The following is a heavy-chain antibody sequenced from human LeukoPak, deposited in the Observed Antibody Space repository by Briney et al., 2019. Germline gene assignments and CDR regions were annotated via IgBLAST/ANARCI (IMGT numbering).Heavy chain of an antibody. CDR3: AKESGYSIDWYDY. CDR1: GFTFSSYA. D-gene: IGHD6-19*01. CDR2: ISGSGGST. J-gene: IGHJ4*02. V-gene: IGHV3-23*01. Sequence: PGGSLRLSCAASGFTFSSYAMSWVRQAPGKGLEWVSTISGSGGSTYSTDSMKGRFTISRDNSKNTLYLQMNGLRAEDTAVYYCAKESGYSIDWYDYWGQGTPVTVSS.